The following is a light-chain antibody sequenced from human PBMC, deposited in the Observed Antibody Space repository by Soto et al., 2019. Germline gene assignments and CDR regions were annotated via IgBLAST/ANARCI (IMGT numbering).Light chain of an antibody. Sequence: EIVLTQSPGTLSLSPGERATLSCRASQSVSSSYLAWYQQKPGQAPRLLIYGASGRSTGIPDRFSGSGSGKDFTRTIRRLEPEDFAVYYCQQYGSSPMYTFGQGTKLEIK. CDR3: QQYGSSPMYT. V-gene: IGKV3-20*01. CDR1: QSVSSSY. J-gene: IGKJ2*01. CDR2: GAS.